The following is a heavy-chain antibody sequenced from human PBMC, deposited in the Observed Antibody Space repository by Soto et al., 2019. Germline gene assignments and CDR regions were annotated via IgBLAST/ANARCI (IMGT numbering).Heavy chain of an antibody. CDR3: ATGPEDSDVPRWDY. D-gene: IGHD1-26*01. CDR1: GYNFNQYY. CDR2: INLRGGTT. Sequence: QVQLMQSGAEVRKPGASVRLSCETSGYNFNQYYIHWVRQAPGQGLEWMGIINLRGGTTEYAHKFRGRVTVTRDTSPKTAYMELRSLRSEDTAMYFCATGPEDSDVPRWDYWGQGTLVTVSS. J-gene: IGHJ4*02. V-gene: IGHV1-46*02.